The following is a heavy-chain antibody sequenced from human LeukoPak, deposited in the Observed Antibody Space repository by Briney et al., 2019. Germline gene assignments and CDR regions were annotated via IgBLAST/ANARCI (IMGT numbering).Heavy chain of an antibody. CDR2: IYYSGST. V-gene: IGHV4-59*01. CDR1: GGSISSYY. D-gene: IGHD4-17*01. Sequence: PSQTLSLTCAVSGGSISSYYWSWIRQPPEKGLEWIGYIYYSGSTNYNPSLKSRVTISVDTSKNQFSLKLSSVTAADTAVYYCASHGDSYYYGMDVWGQGTTVTVSS. CDR3: ASHGDSYYYGMDV. J-gene: IGHJ6*02.